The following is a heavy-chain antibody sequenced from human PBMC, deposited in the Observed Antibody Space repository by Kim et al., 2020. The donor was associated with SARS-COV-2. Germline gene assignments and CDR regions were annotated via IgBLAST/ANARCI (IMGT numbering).Heavy chain of an antibody. Sequence: SETLSLTCTVSGGSISSYYWSWIRQPPGKGLEWIGYIYYSGSTNYNPSLKSRVTISVDTSKNQFSLKLSSVTAADTAVYYCARVVRGVIVGWFDPWGQGTLVTVSS. CDR1: GGSISSYY. V-gene: IGHV4-59*13. D-gene: IGHD3-10*01. CDR2: IYYSGST. CDR3: ARVVRGVIVGWFDP. J-gene: IGHJ5*02.